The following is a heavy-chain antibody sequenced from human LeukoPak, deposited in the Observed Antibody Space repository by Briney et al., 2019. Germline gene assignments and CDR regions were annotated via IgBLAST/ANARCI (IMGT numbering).Heavy chain of an antibody. CDR2: ILPILGIT. V-gene: IGHV1-69*04. Sequence: GASVKVSCKASGGTFSSYAISWVRQAPGQGLEWMGRILPILGITNYAQKFQGRVMITADKSTSTAYMELSSLRSEDTAVYYCARDRGGSGSYYHFDYWGQGTLVTVSS. CDR1: GGTFSSYA. J-gene: IGHJ4*02. D-gene: IGHD3-10*01. CDR3: ARDRGGSGSYYHFDY.